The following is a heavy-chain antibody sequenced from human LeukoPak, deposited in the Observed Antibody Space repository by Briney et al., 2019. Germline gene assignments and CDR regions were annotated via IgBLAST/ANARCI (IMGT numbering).Heavy chain of an antibody. D-gene: IGHD2-2*01. CDR2: ISYDGSNK. V-gene: IGHV3-30-3*01. CDR3: ARAPLVEPAALYAFDI. J-gene: IGHJ3*02. CDR1: GFTFSSYA. Sequence: PGRSLRLSCAASGFTFSSYAVHWVRQTPGKGLEWVAVISYDGSNKYYVDSVKGRFTISRDNSKNTLYLQMNSLRAEDTAVYYCARAPLVEPAALYAFDIWGQGTMVTVSS.